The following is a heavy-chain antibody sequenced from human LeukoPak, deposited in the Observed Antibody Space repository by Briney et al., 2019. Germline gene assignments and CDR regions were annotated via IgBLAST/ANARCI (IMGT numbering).Heavy chain of an antibody. D-gene: IGHD3-22*01. CDR2: IYSGGTT. Sequence: GGSLRLSCAASGFTVSSNYMSWVRQAPGKGLEWVSVIYSGGTTYYADSVKGRFTIARDISKNTLYLQMGSLRVEDTAVYYCARMLISSGYYVDSWGQGTLVTVSS. V-gene: IGHV3-53*01. J-gene: IGHJ4*02. CDR1: GFTVSSNY. CDR3: ARMLISSGYYVDS.